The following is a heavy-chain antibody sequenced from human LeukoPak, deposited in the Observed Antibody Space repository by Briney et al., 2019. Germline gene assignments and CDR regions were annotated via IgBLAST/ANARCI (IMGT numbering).Heavy chain of an antibody. CDR2: INADGSST. CDR3: ARVGRGSDY. D-gene: IGHD3-10*01. J-gene: IGHJ4*02. V-gene: IGHV3-74*01. Sequence: GGAPRLSFAAPGFTLRSYWMYWVRPAPGEGVVWVSRINADGSSTSYADSVKGRFTISRDNAKNTLYLQMNSLRAEDTALYYCARVGRGSDYWGQGTLVTVSS. CDR1: GFTLRSYW.